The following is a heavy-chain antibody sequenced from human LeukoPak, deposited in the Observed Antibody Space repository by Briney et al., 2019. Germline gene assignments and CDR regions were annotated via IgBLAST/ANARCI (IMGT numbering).Heavy chain of an antibody. V-gene: IGHV3-49*04. CDR2: IRSKAYGETT. J-gene: IGHJ4*02. D-gene: IGHD1-26*01. CDR3: SSQNYIGSYSPRDY. CDR1: GFTFGDCV. Sequence: GGSLRLSCTASGFTFGDCVLNWVRQAPGKGLEWVGVIRSKAYGETTEYAASVKGRFIISRDDSKSIAYLQMNSLKTEDTAVYYCSSQNYIGSYSPRDYWGQGTLVTVSS.